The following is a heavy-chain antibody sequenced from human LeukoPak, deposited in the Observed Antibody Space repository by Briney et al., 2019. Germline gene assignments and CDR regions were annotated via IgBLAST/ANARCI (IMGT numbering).Heavy chain of an antibody. J-gene: IGHJ4*02. CDR3: ARGRSDRGGRITMVRGVMSY. CDR1: GFTFSSYA. CDR2: INHSGST. Sequence: PGGSLRLSCAASGFTFSSYAMSWVRQAPGKGLEWIGEINHSGSTNYNPSLKSRVTISVDTSKNQFSLKLSSVTAADTAVYYCARGRSDRGGRITMVRGVMSYWGQGTLVTVSS. V-gene: IGHV4-34*01. D-gene: IGHD3-10*01.